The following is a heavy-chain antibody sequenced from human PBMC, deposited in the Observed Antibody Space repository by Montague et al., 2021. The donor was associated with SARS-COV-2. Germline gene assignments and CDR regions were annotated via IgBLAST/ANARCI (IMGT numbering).Heavy chain of an antibody. V-gene: IGHV3-30*03. CDR1: GFTFSYYG. CDR3: ARDLSGRFDL. Sequence: SLSLSCSASGFTFSYYGMFWVRQAPGKGPEWVAIFPADGRNIYYADSVKGRFTVSRDNSRDTLYLQMNSLRVEDTAMYYCARDLSGRFDLWGQGTLVTVSS. CDR2: FPADGRNI. J-gene: IGHJ5*02.